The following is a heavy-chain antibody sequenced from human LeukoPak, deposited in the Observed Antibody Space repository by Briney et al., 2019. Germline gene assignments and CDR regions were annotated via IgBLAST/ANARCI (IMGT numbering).Heavy chain of an antibody. CDR3: ASSDYYDGVWDY. D-gene: IGHD3-22*01. CDR2: IYSGGST. Sequence: GGSLRLSCAASGFTVSSNYMSWVRQAPGKGLEWVSVIYSGGSTYYADSVQGRFTISRDNSKSTLCLQMNSLRAEDTAVYYCASSDYYDGVWDYWGQGTLVTVSS. J-gene: IGHJ4*02. CDR1: GFTVSSNY. V-gene: IGHV3-53*01.